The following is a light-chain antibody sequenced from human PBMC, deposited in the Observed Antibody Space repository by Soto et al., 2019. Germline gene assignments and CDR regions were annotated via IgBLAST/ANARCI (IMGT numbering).Light chain of an antibody. V-gene: IGKV3-11*01. CDR3: QHRSNWPLT. Sequence: EILMTQSTVTLSVSPGQRATLSCRASQSVSTYLAWYQQKPGQAPRLLVYGSFNRATGIPARFSGSGSGTDFTLTISSLESEDFAVYYCQHRSNWPLTFGRGTRLEI. CDR2: GSF. CDR1: QSVSTY. J-gene: IGKJ5*01.